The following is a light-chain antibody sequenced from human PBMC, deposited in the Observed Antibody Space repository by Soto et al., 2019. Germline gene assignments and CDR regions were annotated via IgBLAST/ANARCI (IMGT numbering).Light chain of an antibody. CDR2: GAS. CDR1: QSISNNY. V-gene: IGKV3-20*01. CDR3: QQYAASPRT. Sequence: IVLTQSPGTLPLSPGERATLSCRASQSISNNYFARYQQTPGQAPRPLIYGASSRATGIPDRFSGSGSAKDFTLTISRLEPEDFAVYYWQQYAASPRTFGQGTKVDI. J-gene: IGKJ1*01.